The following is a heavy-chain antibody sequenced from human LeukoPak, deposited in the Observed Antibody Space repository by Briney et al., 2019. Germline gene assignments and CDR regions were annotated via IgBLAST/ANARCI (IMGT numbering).Heavy chain of an antibody. V-gene: IGHV3-30*02. CDR3: ARGDGYGDYWFDP. Sequence: PGGSLRLSCAASGFTFSSYGMHWVRQAPGKGLEWVAYIRYDGSNKYYEDSMKGRFTISRDNSKNMLYLQMNSLRSEDTAVYYCARGDGYGDYWFDPWGQGTLVTVSS. D-gene: IGHD4-17*01. CDR1: GFTFSSYG. CDR2: IRYDGSNK. J-gene: IGHJ5*02.